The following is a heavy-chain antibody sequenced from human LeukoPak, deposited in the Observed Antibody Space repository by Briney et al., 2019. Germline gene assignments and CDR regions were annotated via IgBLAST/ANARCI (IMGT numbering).Heavy chain of an antibody. J-gene: IGHJ5*02. CDR1: GYIFTVYY. Sequence: ASVKVSFKASGYIFTVYYMHWVRQAPGQGLEWMGWINTNSGDTNYAQKFQGRVTMTRDTSISTAYMELYRLTSDATAVYYCARDSSGWYSGWFDPWGQGTLVTVSS. V-gene: IGHV1-2*02. D-gene: IGHD6-19*01. CDR2: INTNSGDT. CDR3: ARDSSGWYSGWFDP.